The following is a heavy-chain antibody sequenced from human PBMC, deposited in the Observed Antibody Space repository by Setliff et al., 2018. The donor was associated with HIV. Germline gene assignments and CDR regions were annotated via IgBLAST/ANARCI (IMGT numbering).Heavy chain of an antibody. J-gene: IGHJ5*02. CDR1: GFTFSSYG. CDR3: AKGSVAVAGINWFDP. V-gene: IGHV3-33*06. CDR2: IWYDGSNK. D-gene: IGHD6-19*01. Sequence: LRLSCAASGFTFSSYGMHWVRQAPGKGLEWVAVIWYDGSNKNYADSVKGRFTISRDNSKNTLYLQMNSLRADDTAVYYCAKGSVAVAGINWFDPWGQGTLVTVSS.